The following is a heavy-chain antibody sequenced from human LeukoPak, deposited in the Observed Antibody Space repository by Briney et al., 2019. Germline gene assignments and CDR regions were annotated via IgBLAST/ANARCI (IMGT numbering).Heavy chain of an antibody. D-gene: IGHD3-16*01. Sequence: PGGSLRLSCAACGFSVSSKYMTWVRQSPGKGLDWVSVIFPGGNTYYGDSVKGRFTLSSDNSMNKLYLQMNSLRVEDTALDYCARDTGEGIDYWGQGTLVTVSS. CDR1: GFSVSSKY. CDR3: ARDTGEGIDY. J-gene: IGHJ4*02. CDR2: IFPGGNT. V-gene: IGHV3-53*01.